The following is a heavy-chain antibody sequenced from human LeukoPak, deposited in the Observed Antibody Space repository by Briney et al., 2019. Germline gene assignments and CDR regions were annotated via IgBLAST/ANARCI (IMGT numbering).Heavy chain of an antibody. CDR2: IYTSGST. V-gene: IGHV4-4*08. J-gene: IGHJ4*02. CDR3: AATERRGGYDY. Sequence: SETLSLTCTVSGGSISSYYWSWIRQPPGKGLEWIGRIYTSGSTNYNPSLKSRVTISADTSKNQFSLKLSSVTAADTAVYYCAATERRGGYDYWGQGTLVTVSS. CDR1: GGSISSYY. D-gene: IGHD3-16*01.